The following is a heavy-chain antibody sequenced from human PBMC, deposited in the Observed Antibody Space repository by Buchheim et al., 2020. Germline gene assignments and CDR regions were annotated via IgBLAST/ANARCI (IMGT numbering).Heavy chain of an antibody. V-gene: IGHV3-33*01. D-gene: IGHD3-22*01. Sequence: QVQLVESGGGVVQPGRSLRLSCAASGFTFSSYGMHWVRQAPGKGLEWVAVIWYDGSNKYYADSVKGRFTISRDNSKKPLYLQMNSLRAEDTAVYYCARSYSGYYFGFDPWGQGTL. CDR3: ARSYSGYYFGFDP. CDR2: IWYDGSNK. J-gene: IGHJ5*02. CDR1: GFTFSSYG.